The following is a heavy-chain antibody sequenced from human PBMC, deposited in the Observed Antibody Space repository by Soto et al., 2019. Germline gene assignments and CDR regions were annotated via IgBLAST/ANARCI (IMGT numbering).Heavy chain of an antibody. CDR1: GFTVSNNY. J-gene: IGHJ4*02. V-gene: IGHV3-53*01. CDR3: GTHAGGGGY. D-gene: IGHD3-10*01. Sequence: EVQLVESGGGLIQPGGSLRLSCAVSGFTVSNNYMSWVRQAPGKGLEGVSVIYSGGYTAYGDSVKGRFTISRDNSKNTLNFQRKSRRAEEPAGYYWGTHAGGGGYWGQGTLVTVSS. CDR2: IYSGGYT.